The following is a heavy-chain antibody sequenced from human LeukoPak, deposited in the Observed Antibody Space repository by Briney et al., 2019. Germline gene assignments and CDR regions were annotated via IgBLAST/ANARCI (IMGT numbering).Heavy chain of an antibody. CDR2: ISHSGNT. D-gene: IGHD1-26*01. V-gene: IGHV4-4*02. CDR1: GDSVSSGNW. CDR3: ARPLDSGSPKAFDI. Sequence: SETLSLTCAVSGDSVSSGNWWSWVRQPPGKGLEWIGEISHSGNTNYSPSLKSRVTISLDKPNNQFSLILSSVTAADTAVYYCARPLDSGSPKAFDIWGQGTMVTVSS. J-gene: IGHJ3*02.